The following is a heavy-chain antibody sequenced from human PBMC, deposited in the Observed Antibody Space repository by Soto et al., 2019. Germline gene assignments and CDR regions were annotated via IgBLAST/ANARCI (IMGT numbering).Heavy chain of an antibody. CDR1: GFTFSSYG. V-gene: IGHV3-33*01. CDR3: ARDLGGCSPPRTEYYYGMDV. J-gene: IGHJ6*02. Sequence: PGGSLRLSCAASGFTFSSYGMHWVRQAPGKGLEWVAVIWYDGSNKYYADSVKGRFTISRDNSKNTLYLQMNSLRAEDTAVYYCARDLGGCSPPRTEYYYGMDVWGQGTTVTVSS. CDR2: IWYDGSNK. D-gene: IGHD1-26*01.